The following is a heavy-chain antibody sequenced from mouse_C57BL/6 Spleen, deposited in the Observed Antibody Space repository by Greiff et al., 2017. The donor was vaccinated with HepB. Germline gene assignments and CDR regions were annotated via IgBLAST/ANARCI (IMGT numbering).Heavy chain of an antibody. CDR1: GFTFTDYY. CDR3: ARGITTVVDY. V-gene: IGHV7-3*01. D-gene: IGHD1-1*01. CDR2: IRNKANGYTT. J-gene: IGHJ2*01. Sequence: EVKLVESGGGLVQPGGSLSLSCAASGFTFTDYYMSWVRQPPGKALEWLGFIRNKANGYTTEYSASVKGRFTISRDNSQSILYLQMNALRAEDRATYYCARGITTVVDYWGQGTTLSVSS.